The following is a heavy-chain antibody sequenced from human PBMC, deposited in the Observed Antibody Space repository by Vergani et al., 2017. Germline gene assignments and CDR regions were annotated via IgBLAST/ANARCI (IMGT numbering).Heavy chain of an antibody. D-gene: IGHD2-15*01. V-gene: IGHV4-61*02. CDR3: ARSRPYCTSGSCPAI. J-gene: IGHJ4*02. CDR2: IHTGGST. CDR1: GGSISSGSYY. Sequence: QVQLQESGPGLVKPSQTLSLTCTVSGGSISSGSYYWSWIRQPAGKGLEWIGHIHTGGSTDLNPSFKSRVSISVDTSKSQFSLTLNSVTVADTAVYYCARSRPYCTSGSCPAIWGQGTLVTVSS.